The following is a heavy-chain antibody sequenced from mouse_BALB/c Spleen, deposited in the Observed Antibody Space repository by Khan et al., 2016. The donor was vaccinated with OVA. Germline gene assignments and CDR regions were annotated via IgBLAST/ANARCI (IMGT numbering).Heavy chain of an antibody. J-gene: IGHJ2*01. CDR1: GYIFTSYW. Sequence: QVQLKQSGAELVRPGASVKLSCKTSGYIFTSYWIHWVKQRSGQGLEWIARIYPGTDNSYYNEKFKDKATLTADKSSSTAYMQLSSLKSEDSDVYFGAREDALYHFDHWGQGTTLTVSS. CDR2: IYPGTDNS. V-gene: IGHV1-76*01. CDR3: AREDALYHFDH.